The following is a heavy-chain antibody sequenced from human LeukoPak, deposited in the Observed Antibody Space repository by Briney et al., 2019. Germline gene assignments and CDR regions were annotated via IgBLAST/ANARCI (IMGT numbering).Heavy chain of an antibody. CDR3: ARDFTQNYFDTSGYPGDY. V-gene: IGHV1-2*02. J-gene: IGHJ4*02. CDR2: INPNSAGT. Sequence: ASVKVSRKASGYTFTGYYMHWVRQAPGQGLEWMGWINPNSAGTTYAQKFQGSVTMTRDTSISTAYMELSRLRSDDTAVYYCARDFTQNYFDTSGYPGDYWGQGTLVTVSS. CDR1: GYTFTGYY. D-gene: IGHD3-22*01.